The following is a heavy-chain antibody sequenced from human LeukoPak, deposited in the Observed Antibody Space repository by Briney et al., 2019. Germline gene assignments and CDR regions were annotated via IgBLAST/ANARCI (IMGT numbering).Heavy chain of an antibody. J-gene: IGHJ4*02. CDR2: IYYSGST. CDR1: GGSISSGDYY. Sequence: PSETLSLTCTVSGGSISSGDYYWSCIRQPPGKGLEWIGYIYYSGSTYYNPSLKSRVTISVDTSKNQFSLKLSSVTAADTAVYYCARAILATIPYYFDYWGQGTLVTVSS. CDR3: ARAILATIPYYFDY. D-gene: IGHD5-24*01. V-gene: IGHV4-30-4*08.